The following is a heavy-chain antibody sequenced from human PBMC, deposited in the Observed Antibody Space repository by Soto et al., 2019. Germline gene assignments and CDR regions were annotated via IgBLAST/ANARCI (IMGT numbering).Heavy chain of an antibody. J-gene: IGHJ2*01. CDR2: ISYDGENE. Sequence: QVHLVESGGGVVQPGRSLRLSCEASGFAFNDHPMHWVRQAPGKRPEWVAVISYDGENEYYADSVKGRFTISRDYLKNTLSLQMNSLRVEDTAIYYCARQGQDVDPTKVISYWFFDLWGRGTQVTVSS. D-gene: IGHD5-18*01. CDR3: ARQGQDVDPTKVISYWFFDL. V-gene: IGHV3-30*04. CDR1: GFAFNDHP.